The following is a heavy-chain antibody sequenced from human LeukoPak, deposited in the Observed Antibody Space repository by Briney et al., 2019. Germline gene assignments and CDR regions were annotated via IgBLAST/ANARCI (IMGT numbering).Heavy chain of an antibody. J-gene: IGHJ6*03. Sequence: SETLSLTCTVSGVSISSSSYYWGWLRQPPGKGLEWIVSIYYSGSTYYNPSLKSRVTISVDTSKNQFSLKLSSVTAADTAVYYCARESYDSSGYQGYYYYYMDVWGKGTTVTVSS. CDR3: ARESYDSSGYQGYYYYYMDV. CDR2: IYYSGST. V-gene: IGHV4-39*02. CDR1: GVSISSSSYY. D-gene: IGHD3-22*01.